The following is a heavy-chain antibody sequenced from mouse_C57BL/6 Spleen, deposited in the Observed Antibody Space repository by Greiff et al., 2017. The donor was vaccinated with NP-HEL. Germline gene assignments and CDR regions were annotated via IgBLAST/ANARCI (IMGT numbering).Heavy chain of an antibody. V-gene: IGHV2-6-1*01. J-gene: IGHJ1*03. D-gene: IGHD2-3*01. Sequence: QVQLQQSGPGLVAPSQSLSITCTVSGFSFTSYGVHWVRQPPGKGLEWLVVIWSDGSTTYNSALKSRLSISKDNSKSQVFLKMNSLQTDDTAMYYCARHDGYYRWYFDVWGTGTTVTVSS. CDR2: IWSDGST. CDR3: ARHDGYYRWYFDV. CDR1: GFSFTSYG.